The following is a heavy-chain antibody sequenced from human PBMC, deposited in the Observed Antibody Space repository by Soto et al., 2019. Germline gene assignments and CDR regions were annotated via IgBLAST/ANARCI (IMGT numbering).Heavy chain of an antibody. D-gene: IGHD6-13*01. J-gene: IGHJ4*02. CDR1: GYSFSTYW. Sequence: GESLKISCEGSGYSFSTYWIAWVRQMPGKGLEWMGIIYPGDSDTTYSPSFQGHVTISVDKSINTAYLQWTSLKASDSAMYYCTRHEARRAAARRPFDYWGQGTLVTRLL. CDR3: TRHEARRAAARRPFDY. V-gene: IGHV5-51*01. CDR2: IYPGDSDT.